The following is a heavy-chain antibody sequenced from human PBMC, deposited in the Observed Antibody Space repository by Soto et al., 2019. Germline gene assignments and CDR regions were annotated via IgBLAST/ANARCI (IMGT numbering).Heavy chain of an antibody. CDR1: GFTFSSYG. Sequence: GGSLRLSCAASGFTFSSYGMHWVRQAPGKGLEWVAVISYDGSNKYYADSVKGRFTISRDNSKNTLYLQMNSLRAEDTAVYYCAKVGTGRPGVTTEVDNYYGMDGWGQGTTVNVSS. CDR2: ISYDGSNK. V-gene: IGHV3-30*18. D-gene: IGHD4-17*01. CDR3: AKVGTGRPGVTTEVDNYYGMDG. J-gene: IGHJ6*02.